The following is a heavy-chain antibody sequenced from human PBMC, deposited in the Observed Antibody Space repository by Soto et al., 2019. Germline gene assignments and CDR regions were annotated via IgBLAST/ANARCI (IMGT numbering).Heavy chain of an antibody. J-gene: IGHJ5*02. Sequence: SETLSLTCTVSGGSIAGYYWTWIRQSPGRGLEWVGYIYYSGSANYNPSLNSRLTMSVDRSKNQFSLRLGSVTAADTAVYYCARGVGGSGLNWFDPWGQGTLVTAPQ. CDR2: IYYSGSA. CDR3: ARGVGGSGLNWFDP. V-gene: IGHV4-59*12. D-gene: IGHD6-19*01. CDR1: GGSIAGYY.